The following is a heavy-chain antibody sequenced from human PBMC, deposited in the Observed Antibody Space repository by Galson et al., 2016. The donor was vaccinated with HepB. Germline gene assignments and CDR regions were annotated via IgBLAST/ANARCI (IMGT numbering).Heavy chain of an antibody. CDR3: AREGDLTASDI. V-gene: IGHV3-33*08. D-gene: IGHD3-10*01. CDR2: ISYDGSKK. Sequence: SLRLSCAASGFSFNNFAIHWVRQTPGKGLEWVAIISYDGSKKYNAESVKGRFTISRDNSKNTVYLQMNSLGIEDTAVYYCAREGDLTASDIWGQGTMVVVSS. J-gene: IGHJ3*02. CDR1: GFSFNNFA.